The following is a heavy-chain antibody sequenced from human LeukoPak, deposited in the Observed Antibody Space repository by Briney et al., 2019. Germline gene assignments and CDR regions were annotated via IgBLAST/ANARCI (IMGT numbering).Heavy chain of an antibody. V-gene: IGHV4-59*01. D-gene: IGHD3-10*01. J-gene: IGHJ5*02. Sequence: PSETLSLTCTVSGGSISSYYWSWIRQPPGKGLEWIGYIYYSGSTTYNPSLKSRVTISIDTSKNHFSPKLSSVTAADTAVYYCARNPITLVRGGNWFDPWGQGTLVTVSS. CDR3: ARNPITLVRGGNWFDP. CDR1: GGSISSYY. CDR2: IYYSGST.